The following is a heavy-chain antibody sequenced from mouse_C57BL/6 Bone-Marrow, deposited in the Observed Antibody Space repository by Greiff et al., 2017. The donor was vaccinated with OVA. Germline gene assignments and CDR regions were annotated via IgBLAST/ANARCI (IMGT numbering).Heavy chain of an antibody. V-gene: IGHV1-78*01. CDR3: AREPYNYNGSSYGYFDV. Sequence: QVQLQQSDAELVKPGASVKISCKASGYTFTDHTIHWMKQRPEQGLEWIGYIYPSDGSTKYNEKFKGKATLTADKSSSTAYMQLNSLTSEDSAVFLCAREPYNYNGSSYGYFDVWGTGTTVTVSS. J-gene: IGHJ1*03. D-gene: IGHD1-1*01. CDR1: GYTFTDHT. CDR2: IYPSDGST.